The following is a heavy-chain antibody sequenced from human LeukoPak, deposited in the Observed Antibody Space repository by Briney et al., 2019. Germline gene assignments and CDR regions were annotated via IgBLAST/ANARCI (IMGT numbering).Heavy chain of an antibody. CDR3: ARWNYRMRWFDS. V-gene: IGHV1-2*02. CDR1: GYTFTDYF. D-gene: IGHD1-7*01. J-gene: IGHJ5*01. CDR2: INPNSDGT. Sequence: ASVKVSCKASGYTFTDYFIHWVRQAPGQGLEWMGWINPNSDGTNYAAKFQGRVTMTRDTSISTAYMALSRLRSDGTAVYYCARWNYRMRWFDSWGQGTLVTVSS.